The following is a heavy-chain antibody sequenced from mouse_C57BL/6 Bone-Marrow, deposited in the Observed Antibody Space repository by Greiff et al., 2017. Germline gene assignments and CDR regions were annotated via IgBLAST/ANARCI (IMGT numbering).Heavy chain of an antibody. CDR3: ARLQTGTAWFAY. Sequence: EVKLVESGGDLVKPGGSLKLSCAASGFTFSSYGMSWVRQTPDKRLAWVATISSGGSYTYYPDSVKGRFTISRDNAKNTLYLQMSSLKSEDTAMYYCARLQTGTAWFAYWGQGTLVTVSA. V-gene: IGHV5-6*01. J-gene: IGHJ3*01. D-gene: IGHD4-1*01. CDR2: ISSGGSYT. CDR1: GFTFSSYG.